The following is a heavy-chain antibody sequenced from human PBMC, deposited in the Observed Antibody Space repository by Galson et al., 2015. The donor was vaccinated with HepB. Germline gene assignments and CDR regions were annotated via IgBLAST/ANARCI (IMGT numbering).Heavy chain of an antibody. Sequence: QSGAEVKKPGESLKISCKGSGYSFTSYWIGWVRQMPGKGLEGMGIIYPGDSDTRYSPSFQGQVTISADKSISTAYLQWSSLKASDTAMYYCARGDNYDILTGYYTFGYYYGMDVWGQGTTVTVSS. CDR3: ARGDNYDILTGYYTFGYYYGMDV. D-gene: IGHD3-9*01. J-gene: IGHJ6*02. CDR1: GYSFTSYW. V-gene: IGHV5-51*03. CDR2: IYPGDSDT.